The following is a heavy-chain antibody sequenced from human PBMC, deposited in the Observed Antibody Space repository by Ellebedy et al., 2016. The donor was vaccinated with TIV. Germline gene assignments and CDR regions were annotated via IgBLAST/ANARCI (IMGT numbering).Heavy chain of an antibody. CDR3: TTVAGRWYYFDF. V-gene: IGHV3-15*01. CDR2: IKSKTDGGTT. Sequence: GESLKISCAASGFTFSNAWMSWVRQAPGKWQEWVGRIKSKTDGGTTDYAAPVKGRFTISRDDSKNTLYLQMNSLKTEDTAVYFCTTVAGRWYYFDFWGQGTLVTVSS. J-gene: IGHJ4*02. D-gene: IGHD6-19*01. CDR1: GFTFSNAW.